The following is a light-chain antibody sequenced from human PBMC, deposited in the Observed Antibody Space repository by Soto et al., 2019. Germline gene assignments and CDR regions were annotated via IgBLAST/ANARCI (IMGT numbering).Light chain of an antibody. V-gene: IGKV1-12*01. CDR3: QHAKSFPPT. CDR1: QDLSSS. J-gene: IGKJ3*01. CDR2: AAS. Sequence: DIQMPQSPSSVSASVGDRVTITCRASQDLSSSLAWYQQKPRRAPKLLIYAASILQSGVSSRFSGSGSGTDFTRTISNLQPEDFATYYCQHAKSFPPTFGRGTRVDIK.